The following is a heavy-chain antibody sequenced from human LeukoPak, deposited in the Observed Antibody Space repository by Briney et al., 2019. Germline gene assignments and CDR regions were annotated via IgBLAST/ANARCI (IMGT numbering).Heavy chain of an antibody. CDR2: ISWEGHTT. CDR1: GFTFYDYA. J-gene: IGHJ4*02. CDR3: TRDTDFGSPTNYFDH. Sequence: GGSLRLSCAASGFTFYDYAMHWVRQAPGKGLEWVSLISWEGHTTYYADSVRGRFTISRDNSKNSLFLEMKSPTTDDTAFYYCTRDTDFGSPTNYFDHWGQGTLVSVSS. V-gene: IGHV3-43*01. D-gene: IGHD3-10*01.